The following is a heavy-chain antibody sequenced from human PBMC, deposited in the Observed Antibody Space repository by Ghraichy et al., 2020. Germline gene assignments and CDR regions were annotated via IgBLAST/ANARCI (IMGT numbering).Heavy chain of an antibody. CDR2: ISGSGGST. D-gene: IGHD3-10*01. V-gene: IGHV3-23*01. J-gene: IGHJ4*02. Sequence: GGSLRLSCAASGFTFSSYAMTWVRQAPGKGLEWVSTISGSGGSTYYADSVKGRFTISRDNSKNTLYLQMNSLRAEDTAVYYCAKDRGDGRSQPEYWGQGTLVTVSS. CDR3: AKDRGDGRSQPEY. CDR1: GFTFSSYA.